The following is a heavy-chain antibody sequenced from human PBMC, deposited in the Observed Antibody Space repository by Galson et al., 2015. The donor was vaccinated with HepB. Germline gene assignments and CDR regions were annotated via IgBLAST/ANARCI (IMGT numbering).Heavy chain of an antibody. Sequence: SLRLSCAASGFTVSSNYMSWVRQAPGKGLEWVSVIYSGGSTYYADSVKGRFTISRDNSKNTLYLQMNSLRAEDTAVYYCARSTVVTRGGMDYWGQGTLVTVSS. CDR3: ARSTVVTRGGMDY. V-gene: IGHV3-53*01. CDR1: GFTVSSNY. D-gene: IGHD4-23*01. CDR2: IYSGGST. J-gene: IGHJ4*02.